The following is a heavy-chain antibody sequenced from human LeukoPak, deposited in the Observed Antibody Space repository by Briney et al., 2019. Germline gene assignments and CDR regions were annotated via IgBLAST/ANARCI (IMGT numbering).Heavy chain of an antibody. CDR1: GGSISSYY. V-gene: IGHV4-59*01. Sequence: SETLSLTCTVSGGSISSYYWSWIRQPPGKELEWMGYIYYSGSTNYNTSLKSRVTISVDTSKNQFSLKLSSVTAADTAVYYCARSSLADYVWGSYRFNWFDPWGQGTLVTVSS. CDR3: ARSSLADYVWGSYRFNWFDP. D-gene: IGHD3-16*02. J-gene: IGHJ5*02. CDR2: IYYSGST.